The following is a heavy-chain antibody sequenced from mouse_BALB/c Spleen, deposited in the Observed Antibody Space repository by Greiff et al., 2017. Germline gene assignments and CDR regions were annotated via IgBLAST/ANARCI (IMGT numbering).Heavy chain of an antibody. J-gene: IGHJ2*01. CDR3: ARTYYYGSSNYYFDY. V-gene: IGHV14-3*02. D-gene: IGHD1-1*01. CDR2: IDPENGNT. CDR1: GFNIKDTY. Sequence: VQLKESGAELVKPGASVKLSCTASGFNIKDTYMHWVKQRPEQGLEWIGWIDPENGNTIYDPKFQGKASITADTSSNTAYLQLSSLTSEDTAVYYCARTYYYGSSNYYFDYWGQGTTLTVSS.